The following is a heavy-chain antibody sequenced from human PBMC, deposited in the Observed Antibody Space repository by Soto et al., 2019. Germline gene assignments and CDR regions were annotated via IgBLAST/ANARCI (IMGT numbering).Heavy chain of an antibody. J-gene: IGHJ4*02. D-gene: IGHD3-22*01. CDR1: GGAFSRYA. Sequence: QVQLVQSGAEVKKPGSSVKVSCKASGGAFSRYAISWVRQAPGQGLEWMGGIIPIFGKANYAQKFQGRVTSTADESTSTGYMELRSLISEDTAVYYCARDGTLYDTSGYYYLYWGQGTLVTVSS. CDR3: ARDGTLYDTSGYYYLY. CDR2: IIPIFGKA. V-gene: IGHV1-69*01.